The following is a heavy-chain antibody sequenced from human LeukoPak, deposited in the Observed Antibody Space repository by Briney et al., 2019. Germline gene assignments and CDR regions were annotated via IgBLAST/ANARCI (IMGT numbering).Heavy chain of an antibody. CDR3: ARQGSYYDSSGYSLDAFDI. D-gene: IGHD3-22*01. CDR2: IYYNGGT. Sequence: SETLSLTCTVSGGSLSITSYYWGWIRQPPGKGLEWIGSIYYNGGTLYDPSLKSRVMISLDTSKNQFSLKLSSVTAADTAVYYRARQGSYYDSSGYSLDAFDIWGQGTMVTVSS. J-gene: IGHJ3*02. V-gene: IGHV4-39*01. CDR1: GGSLSITSYY.